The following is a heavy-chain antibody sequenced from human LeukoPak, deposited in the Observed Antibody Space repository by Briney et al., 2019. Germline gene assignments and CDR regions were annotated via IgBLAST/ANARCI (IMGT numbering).Heavy chain of an antibody. CDR2: IYHSGST. CDR1: GYSLSIGYH. Sequence: SETLSLTCTVSGYSLSIGYHWGWIRQPPGKGLEGIGRIYHSGSTYYIPSVKSRDTISVDTSKNQFSLKLSSVTAADTAVYYCARAPRGVYYDSSGNWFDPWGQGTLVTVSS. J-gene: IGHJ5*02. D-gene: IGHD3-3*01. V-gene: IGHV4-38-2*02. CDR3: ARAPRGVYYDSSGNWFDP.